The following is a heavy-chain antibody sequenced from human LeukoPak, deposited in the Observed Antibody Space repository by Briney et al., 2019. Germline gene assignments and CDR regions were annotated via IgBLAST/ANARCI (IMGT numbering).Heavy chain of an antibody. CDR3: TRDVDGRSRPNWFDP. V-gene: IGHV3-21*01. CDR2: ISSSGTYI. CDR1: GFTFSRFS. J-gene: IGHJ5*02. Sequence: GSLRLSCAASGFTFSRFSMNWVRQAPGKGLEWVSSISSSGTYIYYADSVKGRFTISRDSAKNSLYLQMNSLRAEDTAVYYCTRDVDGRSRPNWFDPWGQGTLVTVSS. D-gene: IGHD1-26*01.